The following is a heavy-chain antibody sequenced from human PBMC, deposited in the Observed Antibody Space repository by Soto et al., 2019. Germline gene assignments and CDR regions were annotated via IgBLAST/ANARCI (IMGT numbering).Heavy chain of an antibody. Sequence: GGSLRLSCAASGFTFSSYAMSWVRQAPGKGLEWVSAISGSGGSTYYADSVKGRFTISRDNSKNTLYLQMNSLRAEDTAVYYCAKVPPPLNDYSNYYYYYGMDVWGQGTTVTVSS. CDR1: GFTFSSYA. J-gene: IGHJ6*02. V-gene: IGHV3-23*01. CDR3: AKVPPPLNDYSNYYYYYGMDV. CDR2: ISGSGGST. D-gene: IGHD4-4*01.